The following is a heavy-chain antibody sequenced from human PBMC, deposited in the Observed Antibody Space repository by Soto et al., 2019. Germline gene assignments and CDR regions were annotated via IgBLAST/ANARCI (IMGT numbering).Heavy chain of an antibody. Sequence: QVQLVQSGAEVKKPGASVKVSCKASGYTFTGYYMHWVRQAPGQGLEWMGWINPNSGGTNYAQKFQGRVTMTRDTSISTAYMELSRLRSDDTAVYYCARDLGDIVVGGYFDYWGQGTLVTVSS. CDR1: GYTFTGYY. J-gene: IGHJ4*02. CDR2: INPNSGGT. CDR3: ARDLGDIVVGGYFDY. V-gene: IGHV1-2*02. D-gene: IGHD2-15*01.